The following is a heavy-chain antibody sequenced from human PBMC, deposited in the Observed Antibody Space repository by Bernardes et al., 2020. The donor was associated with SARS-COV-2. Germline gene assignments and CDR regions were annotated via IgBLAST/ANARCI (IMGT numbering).Heavy chain of an antibody. CDR2: IWHDGSRE. CDR3: ARDVGGTDWRFGFDV. Sequence: GGSLSLSCVTSGFIFSDYTMHWVRRAPGKGLEWVAVIWHDGSREYYEDSVKGRFTISRDNSNNTLYLQMNSLRAEDTAVYYCARDVGGTDWRFGFDVWGPGTMVHVSS. CDR1: GFIFSDYT. J-gene: IGHJ3*01. D-gene: IGHD3-9*01. V-gene: IGHV3-33*01.